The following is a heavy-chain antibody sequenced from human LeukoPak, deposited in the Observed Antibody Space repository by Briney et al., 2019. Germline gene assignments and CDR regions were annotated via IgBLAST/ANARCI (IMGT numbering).Heavy chain of an antibody. CDR3: ARLYSSSCNFDY. Sequence: PSETLSLTCSVSGGSITSSSYSWGWIRQPPGKGLEWIGTMHYSGSSYYNPSLKSPVTISVDTSKNQFSLKLTSVTAADTAVYYCARLYSSSCNFDYWGQGTLVTVSP. CDR2: MHYSGSS. V-gene: IGHV4-39*01. J-gene: IGHJ4*02. CDR1: GGSITSSSYS. D-gene: IGHD6-13*01.